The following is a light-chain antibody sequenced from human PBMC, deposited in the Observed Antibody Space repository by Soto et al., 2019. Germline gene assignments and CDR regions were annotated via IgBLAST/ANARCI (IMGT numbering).Light chain of an antibody. Sequence: DIVMTQSPDSLSVSLGERATINCKSSQTVFHTSYNMDFLAWYQQKAGQPPKLLFYWASTRESGVPARFSGGGSGTDFSLTISSLQPEDVAVYYCQQYYSSVTFGQGTKLEIK. CDR3: QQYYSSVT. CDR1: QTVFHTSYNMDF. V-gene: IGKV4-1*01. J-gene: IGKJ2*01. CDR2: WAS.